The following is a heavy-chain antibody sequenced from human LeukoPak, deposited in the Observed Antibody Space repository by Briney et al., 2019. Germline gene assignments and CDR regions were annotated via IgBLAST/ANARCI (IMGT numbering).Heavy chain of an antibody. CDR3: ARRYYYDSSGYYSLGYYYYGMDV. D-gene: IGHD3-22*01. CDR2: INHSGST. CDR1: GGSFSGYY. V-gene: IGHV4-34*01. Sequence: SETLSLTCAVYGGSFSGYYWSWIRQPPGKGLEWIGEINHSGSTNYSPSLKSRVTISVDTSKNQFSLKLSSVTAADTAVYYCARRYYYDSSGYYSLGYYYYGMDVWGQGTTVTVSS. J-gene: IGHJ6*02.